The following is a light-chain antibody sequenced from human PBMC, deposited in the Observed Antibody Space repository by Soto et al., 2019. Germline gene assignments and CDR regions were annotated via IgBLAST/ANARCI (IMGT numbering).Light chain of an antibody. Sequence: QSALTQPRSVSGSPGQSVTISCTGTSSDVGGYNYVSWYQQHPGKAPKVMIYDVSERPSGVPDRFSGSKSGNTAALTISGPQAEEEADYYGCSDAGSPGYVFGTGTKLTVL. CDR2: DVS. J-gene: IGLJ1*01. CDR3: CSDAGSPGYV. CDR1: SSDVGGYNY. V-gene: IGLV2-11*01.